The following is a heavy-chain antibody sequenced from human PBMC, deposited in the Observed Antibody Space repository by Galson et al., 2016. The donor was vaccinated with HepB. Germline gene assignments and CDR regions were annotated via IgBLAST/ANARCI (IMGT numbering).Heavy chain of an antibody. CDR2: ARTGGSDI. V-gene: IGHV3-33*01. CDR3: ARDLAAYSVTNQPPDY. D-gene: IGHD2-15*01. J-gene: IGHJ4*02. CDR1: GFTFNNHA. Sequence: SLRLSCAASGFTFNNHAIHWVRQAPGKGLEWVAVARTGGSDIEYADSVRGRFAISRDNSKNTLYLQMNSLRAEDTAVYYCARDLAAYSVTNQPPDYWGQGTLVTASS.